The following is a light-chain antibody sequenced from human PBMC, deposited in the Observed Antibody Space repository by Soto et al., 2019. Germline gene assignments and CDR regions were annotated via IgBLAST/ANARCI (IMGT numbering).Light chain of an antibody. V-gene: IGKV1-5*01. Sequence: DIQMTQSPSTLSASGGDRVTITCRATQGISRWVAWYQRKPGNAPKLLIYDASTLQGGAPSSSRRSGSGKKFTLSISGLQPDDFPTYHCQQYSRYWTFGQGPKV. CDR2: DAS. CDR3: QQYSRYWT. CDR1: QGISRW. J-gene: IGKJ1*01.